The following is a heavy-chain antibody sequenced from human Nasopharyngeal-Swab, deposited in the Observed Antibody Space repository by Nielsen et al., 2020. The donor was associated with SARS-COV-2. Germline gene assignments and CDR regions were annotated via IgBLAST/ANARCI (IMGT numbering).Heavy chain of an antibody. V-gene: IGHV4-34*01. CDR3: ARGREMTATFYYYYGLDV. J-gene: IGHJ6*02. D-gene: IGHD2-21*02. CDR2: INQSGRA. Sequence: SETLSPTCAVYGGSFSGYYWSWNRQPPGKGLKWIGEINQSGRANHNPSLKSRVTISIEPSKNQFSLKLYSLTAADTAVYYCARGREMTATFYYYYGLDVCGLGTTVTVSS. CDR1: GGSFSGYY.